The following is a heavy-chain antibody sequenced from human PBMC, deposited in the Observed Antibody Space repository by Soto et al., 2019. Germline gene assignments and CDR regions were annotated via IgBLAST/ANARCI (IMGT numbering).Heavy chain of an antibody. CDR1: GFTFSGSA. Sequence: EVQLVESGGGLVQPGGSLKLSCAASGFTFSGSAMHWVRQASGKGLEGVGRIRSKANSYATAYAASVKGRFTISRDDSKNTAYLQMNSLKTEDTAVYYCTIFGVVTVRHYGMDVWGQGTTVTVSS. CDR3: TIFGVVTVRHYGMDV. D-gene: IGHD3-3*01. CDR2: IRSKANSYAT. J-gene: IGHJ6*02. V-gene: IGHV3-73*02.